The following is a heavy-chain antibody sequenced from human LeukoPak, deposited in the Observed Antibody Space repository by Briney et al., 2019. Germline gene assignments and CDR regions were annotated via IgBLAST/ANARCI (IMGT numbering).Heavy chain of an antibody. CDR1: GGSISSGGYY. CDR2: IYYSGST. J-gene: IGHJ4*02. V-gene: IGHV4-31*03. CDR3: ARVADSGYDYGGDY. D-gene: IGHD5-12*01. Sequence: SETLSLTCTVSGGSISSGGYYWSWIRQHPGKGLEWIGYIYYSGSTYHNPSLKSRVTISVDTSKNQFSLKLSSVTAADTAVYYCARVADSGYDYGGDYWGQGTLVTVSS.